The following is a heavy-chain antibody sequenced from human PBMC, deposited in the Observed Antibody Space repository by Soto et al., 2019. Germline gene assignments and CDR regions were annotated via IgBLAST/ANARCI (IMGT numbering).Heavy chain of an antibody. V-gene: IGHV3-30*18. D-gene: IGHD2-15*01. Sequence: QVQLVESGGGVVQPGRSLRLSCAASGFTFSSHGMHWVRQAPGKGLEWVALVTSDASNKFYADSVKGRFTISRDNSKNTLYLQMNSLTFDDTAVYYCAKRGFCGGGRCYSFHFVYWGQGALVTVSS. CDR2: VTSDASNK. J-gene: IGHJ4*02. CDR3: AKRGFCGGGRCYSFHFVY. CDR1: GFTFSSHG.